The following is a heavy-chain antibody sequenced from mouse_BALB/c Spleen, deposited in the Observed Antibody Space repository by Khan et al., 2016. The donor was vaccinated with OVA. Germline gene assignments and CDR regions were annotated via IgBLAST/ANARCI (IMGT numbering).Heavy chain of an antibody. D-gene: IGHD4-1*01. V-gene: IGHV5-6*01. CDR2: ISSGGDYT. CDR1: GFTFSSYS. J-gene: IGHJ3*01. CDR3: ASHLTGSFAY. Sequence: EVELVESGGDLVKPGGSLKLSCAASGFTFSSYSMSWVRQTPDKRLEWVATISSGGDYTYYPHNVKGRFTISRDNAKNTLYLQMSSLKSEDTAMYDCASHLTGSFAYWGQGTLVTVSA.